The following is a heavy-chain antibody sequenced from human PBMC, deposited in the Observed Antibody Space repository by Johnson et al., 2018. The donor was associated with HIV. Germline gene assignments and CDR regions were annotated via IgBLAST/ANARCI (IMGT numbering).Heavy chain of an antibody. D-gene: IGHD2-15*01. CDR1: GFTFSSYA. Sequence: VQLVESGGGLVQPGGSLRLSCAASGFTFSSYAMSWVRQAPGKGLEWVSAISGSGGSSYYDDSVKGRFPISRDNSNNTLYLQMNSLRAEDTAVYYCARACSGGSCYEEKSPDAFDIWGQGTMVTVSS. CDR3: ARACSGGSCYEEKSPDAFDI. J-gene: IGHJ3*02. CDR2: ISGSGGSS. V-gene: IGHV3-23*04.